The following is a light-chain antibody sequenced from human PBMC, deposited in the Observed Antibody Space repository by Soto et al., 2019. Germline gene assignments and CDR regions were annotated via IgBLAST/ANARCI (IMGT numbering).Light chain of an antibody. CDR3: QQYNNWYS. CDR2: NAS. V-gene: IGKV1-5*03. CDR1: QNINTW. Sequence: DIQMTQSPSTLSASVGDRVTITCRASQNINTWLAWYQQKTGKAPNLLIYNASTLETGVPSRFSGSGSGTEFTLIISSLQPDDFATYCCQQYNNWYSFGQGTKLEIK. J-gene: IGKJ2*03.